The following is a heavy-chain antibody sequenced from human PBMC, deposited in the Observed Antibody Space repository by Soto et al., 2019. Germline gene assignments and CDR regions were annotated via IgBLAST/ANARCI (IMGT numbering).Heavy chain of an antibody. CDR2: IWYDGSNK. Sequence: GGSLRLSCAASGFTFSSYGMHWVRQAPGKGLEWVAVIWYDGSNKYYADSVKGRFTISRDNSKNTLYLQMNSLRAEDTAVYYCARDSWVRRWLHPSDYWGQGTLVTVSS. CDR1: GFTFSSYG. J-gene: IGHJ4*02. D-gene: IGHD5-12*01. CDR3: ARDSWVRRWLHPSDY. V-gene: IGHV3-33*01.